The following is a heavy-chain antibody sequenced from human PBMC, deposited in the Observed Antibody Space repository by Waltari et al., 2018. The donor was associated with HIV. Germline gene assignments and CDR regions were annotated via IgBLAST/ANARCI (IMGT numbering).Heavy chain of an antibody. Sequence: QVQLQQWGVGLLKPSDTLSLTCAVHGGSLSPYHWDWIRQSPEKGLQWIGEIHHSGRTNYNPSLKSRLTLSVDTSKKQLSLRLTSVTAADTATYYCARWGRGTSSANDYSGFDIWGQGIMVIVSS. CDR2: IHHSGRT. J-gene: IGHJ3*02. CDR1: GGSLSPYH. V-gene: IGHV4-34*02. D-gene: IGHD1-1*01. CDR3: ARWGRGTSSANDYSGFDI.